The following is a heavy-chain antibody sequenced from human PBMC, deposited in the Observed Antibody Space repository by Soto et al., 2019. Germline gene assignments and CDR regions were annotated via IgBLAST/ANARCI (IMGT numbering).Heavy chain of an antibody. CDR1: GDSVSSNSAA. J-gene: IGHJ5*02. CDR3: ARDLHYDFWSGYRGWFDP. D-gene: IGHD3-3*01. CDR2: TYYRSKWYN. V-gene: IGHV6-1*01. Sequence: SQTLSLTCAISGDSVSSNSAAWNWIRQSPPRGLEWLGRTYYRSKWYNDYAVSVKSRITINPDTSKNQFSLQLNSVTPEDTAVYYCARDLHYDFWSGYRGWFDPWGQGTLVTVSA.